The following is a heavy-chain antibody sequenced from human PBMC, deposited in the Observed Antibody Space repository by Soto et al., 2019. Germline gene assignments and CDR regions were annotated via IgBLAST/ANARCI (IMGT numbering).Heavy chain of an antibody. V-gene: IGHV1-69*12. D-gene: IGHD3-22*01. J-gene: IGHJ4*02. Sequence: QVRLVQSGAEVKKTESSVKVSCEASGTTFSNFAIGWVRQAPGQGLEWMGGIILPFGTPNYAQKFQGRVTLSADESMTTVYMELRGLRSGDTAVYYCVRGPDYEGYFDYWGQGTLVTVSS. CDR2: IILPFGTP. CDR1: GTTFSNFA. CDR3: VRGPDYEGYFDY.